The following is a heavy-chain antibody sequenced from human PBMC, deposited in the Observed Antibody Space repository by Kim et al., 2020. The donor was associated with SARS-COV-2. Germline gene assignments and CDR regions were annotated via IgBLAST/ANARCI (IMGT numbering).Heavy chain of an antibody. CDR3: AKDSFNYGSTSCPQFDP. CDR1: GFRFNYYG. Sequence: GGSLRLSCAASGFRFNYYGMHWVRQAPGKGLEWVAAISYDGSKTYYADSMKGRFTISRDNSNNTLYLQIKSLRTEDTAVYYCAKDSFNYGSTSCPQFDPRGQGPRVTVSS. D-gene: IGHD2-2*01. V-gene: IGHV3-30*18. CDR2: ISYDGSKT. J-gene: IGHJ5*02.